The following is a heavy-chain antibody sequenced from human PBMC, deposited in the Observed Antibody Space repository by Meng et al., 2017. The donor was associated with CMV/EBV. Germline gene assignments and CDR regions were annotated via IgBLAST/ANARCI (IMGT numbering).Heavy chain of an antibody. Sequence: EVQLVDAGGGLVPPGGSLRVSCAASGFIVSDIYMSWVRQAPGKGLEWVAAMHSSGATYYADSVRGRFTISRDNSKNIWSLQMNSLRVEDTAVYHCARGPGHFASIIYDFWGQGILVTVSS. J-gene: IGHJ4*02. CDR1: GFIVSDIY. CDR3: ARGPGHFASIIYDF. V-gene: IGHV3-66*01. D-gene: IGHD2-21*01. CDR2: MHSSGAT.